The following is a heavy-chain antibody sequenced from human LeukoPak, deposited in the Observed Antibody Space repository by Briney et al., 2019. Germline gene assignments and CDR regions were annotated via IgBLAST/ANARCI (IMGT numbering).Heavy chain of an antibody. J-gene: IGHJ4*02. D-gene: IGHD6-13*01. Sequence: GGSLRLSCAASGFTFDDYGMSWVRHAPGKGLEWVSGINWNGGSTGYADSVKGRFTISRDNAKNSLYLQMNSLRAEDTALYYCARGGQQLDFDYWGQGTLVTVSS. V-gene: IGHV3-20*04. CDR2: INWNGGST. CDR1: GFTFDDYG. CDR3: ARGGQQLDFDY.